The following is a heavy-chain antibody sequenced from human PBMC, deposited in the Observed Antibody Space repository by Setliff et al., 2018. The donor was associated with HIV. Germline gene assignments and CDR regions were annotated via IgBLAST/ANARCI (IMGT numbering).Heavy chain of an antibody. CDR3: ATPHREREDDAFDI. Sequence: KPSETLSLTCAVYGGSFSGYYWSWIRQPPGKGLEWIGEINHSGSTNYNPSLKSRVIISVDTSKNQFFLNLSSVTAADTAMYYCATPHREREDDAFDIWGQGRKVTVSS. J-gene: IGHJ3*02. V-gene: IGHV4-34*01. CDR2: INHSGST. D-gene: IGHD1-26*01. CDR1: GGSFSGYY.